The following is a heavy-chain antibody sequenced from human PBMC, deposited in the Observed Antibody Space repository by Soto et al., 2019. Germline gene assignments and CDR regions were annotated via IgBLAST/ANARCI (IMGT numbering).Heavy chain of an antibody. Sequence: AAVKVSCKASGYMFTSYDSNWVRQAAGQGLEGLGRMNPNNGKTDYAQKFQGRLTMTRDTSISTVYMELSSLPSDDTTVYYCAKDFGGLYNWFDPWGQGTLVTVSS. CDR2: MNPNNGKT. D-gene: IGHD3-16*01. CDR3: AKDFGGLYNWFDP. CDR1: GYMFTSYD. J-gene: IGHJ5*02. V-gene: IGHV1-8*01.